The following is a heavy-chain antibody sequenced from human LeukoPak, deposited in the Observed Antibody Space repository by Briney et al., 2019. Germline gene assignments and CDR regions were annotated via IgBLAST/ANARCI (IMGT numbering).Heavy chain of an antibody. D-gene: IGHD4-17*01. J-gene: IGHJ4*02. CDR2: ISAYNGNT. Sequence: ASVKVSCKASGYTFTSYGISWVRQAPGQGLEWMGWISAYNGNTNYAQKLQGRVTMTTDTSTSTAYMELRSLRSDDTAVYYCARAPDYGDYLRYFDYWGQGTLVTVSS. V-gene: IGHV1-18*01. CDR1: GYTFTSYG. CDR3: ARAPDYGDYLRYFDY.